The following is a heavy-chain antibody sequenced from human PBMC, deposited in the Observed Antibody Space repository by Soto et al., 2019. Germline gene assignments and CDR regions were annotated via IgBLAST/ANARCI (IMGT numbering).Heavy chain of an antibody. Sequence: ASVKVSCKASGYTFTSYDIKWVRQATGQGLEWMGWMNPNSGNTGYAQKFQGRVTMTRNTSISTAYMELSSLRSEDTAVYYCAISGYCSGGSCYPSPYWGQGTMVTVSS. V-gene: IGHV1-8*01. D-gene: IGHD2-15*01. CDR2: MNPNSGNT. CDR3: AISGYCSGGSCYPSPY. CDR1: GYTFTSYD. J-gene: IGHJ4*02.